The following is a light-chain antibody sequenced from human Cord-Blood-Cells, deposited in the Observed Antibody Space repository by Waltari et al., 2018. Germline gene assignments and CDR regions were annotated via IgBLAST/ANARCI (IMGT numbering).Light chain of an antibody. CDR2: EVS. CDR3: SSYTSSSTYV. CDR1: SSDVGGYNY. J-gene: IGLJ1*01. Sequence: QSALTQPASVSGSPGQSIPISCTGTSSDVGGYNYVSWYQQHPGKPPKLMIYEVSNRPSGVSNRFSGSKSGNTASLTISGLQAEDEADYYCSSYTSSSTYVFGTGTKVTVL. V-gene: IGLV2-14*01.